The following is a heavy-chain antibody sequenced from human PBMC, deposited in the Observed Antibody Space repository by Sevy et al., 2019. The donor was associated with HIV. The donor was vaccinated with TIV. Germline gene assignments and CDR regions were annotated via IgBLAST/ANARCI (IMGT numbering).Heavy chain of an antibody. CDR3: AGDYAGVVVIRNGDAFDF. V-gene: IGHV1-18*01. CDR2: ISAYNGNT. Sequence: ASVKVSSKASGYTFTSYGISWVRQAPAQGLEWMGWISAYNGNTNYTQKLQGRVTMTTDTSTSTACMELRSLGSDDTSVYYCAGDYAGVVVIRNGDAFDFWGQGTMVTVSS. J-gene: IGHJ3*01. CDR1: GYTFTSYG. D-gene: IGHD2-21*01.